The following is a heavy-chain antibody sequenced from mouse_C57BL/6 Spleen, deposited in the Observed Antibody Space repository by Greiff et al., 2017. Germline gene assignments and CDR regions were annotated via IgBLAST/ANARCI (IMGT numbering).Heavy chain of an antibody. V-gene: IGHV5-17*01. Sequence: EVQRVESGGGLVKPGGSLKLSCAASGFTFSDYGMHWVRQAPEKGLEWVAYISSGSSTIYYADTVKGRFTISRDNAKNTLFLQMTSLRSEDTAMYYCARFTTVVEGYYFDYWGQGTTLTVSS. J-gene: IGHJ2*01. CDR2: ISSGSSTI. CDR1: GFTFSDYG. D-gene: IGHD1-1*01. CDR3: ARFTTVVEGYYFDY.